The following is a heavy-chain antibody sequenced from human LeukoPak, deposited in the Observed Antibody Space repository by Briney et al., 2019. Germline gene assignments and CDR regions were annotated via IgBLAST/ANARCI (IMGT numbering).Heavy chain of an antibody. CDR1: GFTFSSYW. Sequence: GGSLRLSCAASGFTFSSYWMSWVRQAPGKGLEWVANIKQDGSEKYYVDSVKGRFTISRDNAKNSLYLQMNSLRAEDTAVYYCAREEPFGVVIVNAFDIWGQGTMVTVSS. V-gene: IGHV3-7*01. CDR3: AREEPFGVVIVNAFDI. D-gene: IGHD3-3*01. CDR2: IKQDGSEK. J-gene: IGHJ3*02.